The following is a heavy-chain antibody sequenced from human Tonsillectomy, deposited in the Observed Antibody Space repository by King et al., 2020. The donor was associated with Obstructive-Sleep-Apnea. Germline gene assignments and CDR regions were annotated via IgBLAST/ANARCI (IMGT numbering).Heavy chain of an antibody. Sequence: VQLVESGGGVVQPGRSLRLSCAASGFSFSSYGMHWVRQAPGKGLEWVAVISSDGSNKYYADSVKGRFTISRDNSKNTLYLQMNSLRAEDTAVYFCATVGGSNDYQPSQEEQEGSRWGYYFGFWGQGTLVTVSS. V-gene: IGHV3-30*03. CDR2: ISSDGSNK. CDR3: ATVGGSNDYQPSQEEQEGSRWGYYFGF. D-gene: IGHD3-16*01. CDR1: GFSFSSYG. J-gene: IGHJ4*02.